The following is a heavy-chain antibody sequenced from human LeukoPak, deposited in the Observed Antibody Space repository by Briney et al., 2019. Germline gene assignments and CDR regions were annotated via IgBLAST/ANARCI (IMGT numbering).Heavy chain of an antibody. CDR3: AKDPGSKTDPGVYYYYGMDV. D-gene: IGHD3-10*01. V-gene: IGHV3-30*18. CDR2: ISFDGSIE. J-gene: IGHJ6*02. CDR1: GFTFSNYG. Sequence: GGFLRLSCTASGFTFSNYGMHWIRQAPGEGLEWVAVISFDGSIENYADSVKGRFTISRDNSKNTLYLQVNSLRAEDTAVYYCAKDPGSKTDPGVYYYYGMDVWGQGTTVTVSS.